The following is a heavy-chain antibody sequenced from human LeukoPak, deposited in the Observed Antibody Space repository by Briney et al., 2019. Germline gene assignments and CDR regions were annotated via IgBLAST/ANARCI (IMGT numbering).Heavy chain of an antibody. Sequence: KFQGRVTITRDTSASTAYMELSSLRSEDTAVYYCARDLRGYSEDYWGQGTLVTVSS. J-gene: IGHJ4*02. D-gene: IGHD5-12*01. V-gene: IGHV1-3*01. CDR3: ARDLRGYSEDY.